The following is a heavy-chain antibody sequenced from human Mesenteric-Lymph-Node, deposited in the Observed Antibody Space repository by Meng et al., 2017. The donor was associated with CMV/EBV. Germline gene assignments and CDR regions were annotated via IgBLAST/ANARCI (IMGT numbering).Heavy chain of an antibody. J-gene: IGHJ5*02. V-gene: IGHV4-59*01. Sequence: GSLRLSCTVSGGSISSYYWSWIRQPPGKGLEWIGYIYYSGSTNYNPSLKSRVTISVDTSKNQFSLKLSSVTAADAAVYYCARGEDDFWSGYYSWGQGTLVTVSS. CDR3: ARGEDDFWSGYYS. CDR2: IYYSGST. CDR1: GGSISSYY. D-gene: IGHD3-3*01.